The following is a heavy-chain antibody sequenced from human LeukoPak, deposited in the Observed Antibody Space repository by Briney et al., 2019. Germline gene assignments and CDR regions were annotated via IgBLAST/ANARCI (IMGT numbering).Heavy chain of an antibody. V-gene: IGHV4-59*01. CDR2: IYYSGST. Sequence: SETLSLTCTVSGGSISSYYWSWIRQPPGKGLEWIGYIYYSGSTNYNPSLKSRVTISVDTSKNQFSLKLSSVTAADTAVYYCARDSYYYGMDVWGQGTTVTVSS. CDR1: GGSISSYY. J-gene: IGHJ6*02. CDR3: ARDSYYYGMDV.